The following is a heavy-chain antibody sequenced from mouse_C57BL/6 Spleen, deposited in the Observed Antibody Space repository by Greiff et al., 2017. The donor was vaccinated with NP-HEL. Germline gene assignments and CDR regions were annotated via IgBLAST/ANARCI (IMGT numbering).Heavy chain of an antibody. D-gene: IGHD1-1*01. J-gene: IGHJ1*03. CDR2: ISSGSSTI. Sequence: EVQLVESGGGLVKPGGSLKLSCAASGFTFSDYGMHWVRQAPEKGLEWVAYISSGSSTIYYADTVKGRFTISRDNAKNTLFLQMTSLRSEDTAMYYCARTPYGSSYRWYFDVWGTGTTVTVSS. CDR3: ARTPYGSSYRWYFDV. CDR1: GFTFSDYG. V-gene: IGHV5-17*01.